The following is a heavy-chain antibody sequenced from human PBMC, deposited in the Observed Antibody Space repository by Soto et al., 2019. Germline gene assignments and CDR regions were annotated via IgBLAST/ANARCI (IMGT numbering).Heavy chain of an antibody. Sequence: ASETLSLTCTVSGDSIISSDFYWGWVRQPPGKGLEWIGSIFYLGSSYYNPSLKSRVTMSFDTSKNQFSLRLRSVTAADTALYFCARHSLALRKNNWFDPWGQGIMVTVSS. CDR2: IFYLGSS. D-gene: IGHD3-3*02. CDR3: ARHSLALRKNNWFDP. J-gene: IGHJ5*02. CDR1: GDSIISSDFY. V-gene: IGHV4-39*01.